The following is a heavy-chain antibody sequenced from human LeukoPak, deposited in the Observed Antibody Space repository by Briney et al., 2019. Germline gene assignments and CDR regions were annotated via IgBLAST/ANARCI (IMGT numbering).Heavy chain of an antibody. CDR3: ARASGFLLGYFDY. J-gene: IGHJ4*02. Sequence: GGSLRLSCAASGFIFSSYWMHWVRHAPGKGLAWVSRINTDGSSTSYADSVKGRFTISRDNAKNTLYLQMNSLRAEDTAVYYCARASGFLLGYFDYWGQGTLVTVSS. V-gene: IGHV3-74*01. CDR1: GFIFSSYW. CDR2: INTDGSST. D-gene: IGHD6-19*01.